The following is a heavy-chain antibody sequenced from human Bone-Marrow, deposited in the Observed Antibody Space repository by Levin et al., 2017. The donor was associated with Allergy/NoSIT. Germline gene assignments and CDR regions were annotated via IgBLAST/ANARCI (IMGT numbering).Heavy chain of an antibody. J-gene: IGHJ3*02. V-gene: IGHV1-2*06. CDR2: INPNSGGT. CDR3: ARSPAVAGPGAGAFDI. D-gene: IGHD6-19*01. CDR1: GYTFIGYY. Sequence: PRASVKVSCKASGYTFIGYYMHWVRQAPGQGLEWMGRINPNSGGTNYAQKFQGRVTMTRDTSISTAYMELSRLRSDDTAVYYCARSPAVAGPGAGAFDIWGQGTMVTVSS.